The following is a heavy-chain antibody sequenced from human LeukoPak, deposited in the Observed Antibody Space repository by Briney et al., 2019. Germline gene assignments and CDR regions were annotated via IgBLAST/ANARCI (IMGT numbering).Heavy chain of an antibody. D-gene: IGHD2-21*02. CDR1: GFTFSTYG. CDR2: ISYDGSNK. J-gene: IGHJ4*02. V-gene: IGHV3-30*18. CDR3: AKGVVVVTAMNYFDY. Sequence: PGGSLRLSCAASGFTFSTYGMHWVRQASGKGLEWVAVISYDGSNKYYADSVKGRFTISRDNSKNTLYLQMNTLRAEDTAVYYCAKGVVVVTAMNYFDYWGQGTLVTVSS.